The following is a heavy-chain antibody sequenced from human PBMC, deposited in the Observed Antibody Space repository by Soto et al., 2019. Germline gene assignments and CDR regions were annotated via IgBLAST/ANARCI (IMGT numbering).Heavy chain of an antibody. D-gene: IGHD6-13*01. J-gene: IGHJ4*02. V-gene: IGHV4-34*01. CDR3: ARDTSKAAASDY. Sequence: QVQLQQWGAGLLKPSETLSLTCAVYGGSFSGYYWSWIRQPPGKGLEWIGEINHSGSTNYIPSLKSRVTISVDTSKNQFSLKLSSVTAADTAVYYCARDTSKAAASDYWGQGTLVTVSS. CDR2: INHSGST. CDR1: GGSFSGYY.